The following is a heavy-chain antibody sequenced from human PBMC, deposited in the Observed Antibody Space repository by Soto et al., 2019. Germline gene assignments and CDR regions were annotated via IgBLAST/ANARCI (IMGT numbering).Heavy chain of an antibody. Sequence: QVQLVQSGAELKKPGASVKVSCKASGYTFTNYGISWVRQAPGQGLEWMGWINTYHGNTKYAQKLQGRVTMTKDTTTRTAYMELTRLRSDDRAVYYCARSPGYSASWGYFYYGMKIWGQGTTVIVSS. V-gene: IGHV1-18*01. J-gene: IGHJ6*02. CDR3: ARSPGYSASWGYFYYGMKI. CDR1: GYTFTNYG. D-gene: IGHD6-13*01. CDR2: INTYHGNT.